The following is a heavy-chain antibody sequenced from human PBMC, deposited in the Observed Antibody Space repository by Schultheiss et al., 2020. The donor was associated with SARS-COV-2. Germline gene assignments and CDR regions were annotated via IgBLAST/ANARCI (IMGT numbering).Heavy chain of an antibody. CDR1: GGSFSGYY. D-gene: IGHD1-26*01. CDR2: INHSGST. J-gene: IGHJ4*02. Sequence: SETLSLTCVVYGGSFSGYYWSWIRQPPGKGLEWIGEINHSGSTNYNPSLKSRVTISVDTSKNQFSLKLSSVTAADTAVYYCASGGSYFDYWGQGTLVTVSS. CDR3: ASGGSYFDY. V-gene: IGHV4-34*01.